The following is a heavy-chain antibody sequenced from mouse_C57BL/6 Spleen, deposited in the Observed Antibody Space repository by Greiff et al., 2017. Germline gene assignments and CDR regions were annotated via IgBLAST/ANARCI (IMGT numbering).Heavy chain of an antibody. CDR3: ARHGWPLITTVVAVDY. D-gene: IGHD1-1*01. CDR1: GFTFSSYT. Sequence: EVKVVESGGGLVKPGGSLKLSCAASGFTFSSYTMSWVRQTPEKRLEWVATISGGGGNTYYPGGVKGRFTISRDNAKNTLYLQMSSLRSEDTALYYCARHGWPLITTVVAVDYWGQGTTLTVSS. J-gene: IGHJ2*01. CDR2: ISGGGGNT. V-gene: IGHV5-9*01.